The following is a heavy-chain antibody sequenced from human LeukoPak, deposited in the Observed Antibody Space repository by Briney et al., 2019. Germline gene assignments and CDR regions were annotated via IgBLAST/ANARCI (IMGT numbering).Heavy chain of an antibody. CDR3: ARQYYYGSGSHNWFDP. D-gene: IGHD3-10*01. Sequence: SETLSLTCTVSGGSISSYYWSWIRQPAGKGLEWIGRIYTSGSTNYNPSLKSRVTMSVDTSKNQFSLKLSSVTAADTAVYYCARQYYYGSGSHNWFDPWGQGTLVTASS. CDR2: IYTSGST. V-gene: IGHV4-4*07. J-gene: IGHJ5*02. CDR1: GGSISSYY.